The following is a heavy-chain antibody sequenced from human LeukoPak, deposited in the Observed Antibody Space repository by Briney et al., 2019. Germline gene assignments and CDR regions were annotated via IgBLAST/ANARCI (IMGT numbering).Heavy chain of an antibody. CDR1: GFTFSSYG. CDR2: ISYDGSNK. V-gene: IGHV3-30*18. CDR3: AKDGASYYYDSSADY. D-gene: IGHD3-22*01. Sequence: GGSLRLSCAASGFTFSSYGMHWVRQAPGKGLEWVAVISYDGSNKYYAGSVKGRFTISRDNSKNTLYLQMNSLRAEDTAVYYCAKDGASYYYDSSADYWGQGTLVTVSS. J-gene: IGHJ4*02.